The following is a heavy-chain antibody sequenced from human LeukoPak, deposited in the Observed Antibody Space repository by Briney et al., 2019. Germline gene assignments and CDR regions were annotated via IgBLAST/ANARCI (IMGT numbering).Heavy chain of an antibody. Sequence: VGSLRLSCAASGFTFSSYAMSWVRQAPRKGLEWVSAISASGGSTYYPNSVKGRFTISRDNSKNTLYLQMNSLRAEDTAVYYCAKDRAILTNWFDPWGQGTLVTVSS. J-gene: IGHJ5*02. CDR2: ISASGGST. D-gene: IGHD3-9*01. CDR1: GFTFSSYA. V-gene: IGHV3-23*01. CDR3: AKDRAILTNWFDP.